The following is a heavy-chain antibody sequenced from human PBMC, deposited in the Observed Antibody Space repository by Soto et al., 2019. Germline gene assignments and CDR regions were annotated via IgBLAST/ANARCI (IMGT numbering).Heavy chain of an antibody. Sequence: QVQLQESGPGLVKPSQTLSLTCTVSGGSISSGDYYWSWIRQPPGKGLEWIGYIYYSGSTYYNPSLKRRVTISVDRSKNQFSLTLSSVTAADTAVYYCASHAYAHYGIDVWGQGTTVTVSS. D-gene: IGHD2-2*01. V-gene: IGHV4-30-4*01. CDR1: GGSISSGDYY. J-gene: IGHJ6*02. CDR2: IYYSGST. CDR3: ASHAYAHYGIDV.